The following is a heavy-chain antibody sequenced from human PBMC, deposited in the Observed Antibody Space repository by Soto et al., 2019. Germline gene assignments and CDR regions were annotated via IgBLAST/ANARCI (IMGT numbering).Heavy chain of an antibody. CDR2: INPSGGST. D-gene: IGHD5-12*01. J-gene: IGHJ4*02. V-gene: IGHV1-46*01. CDR3: ARDRGSRLIPKYYFDY. CDR1: GYTFTSYY. Sequence: GASVKVSCKASGYTFTSYYMHWVRQAPGQGLEWMGIINPSGGSTSYAQKFQGRVTMTRDTSTSTVYMELSSLRSEDTAAYYCARDRGSRLIPKYYFDYWGQGTLVTVSS.